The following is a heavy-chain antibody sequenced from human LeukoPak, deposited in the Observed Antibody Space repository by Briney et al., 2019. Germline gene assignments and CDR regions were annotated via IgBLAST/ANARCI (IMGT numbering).Heavy chain of an antibody. CDR3: ARDLPQPTSGWFECPGAAFDI. J-gene: IGHJ3*02. D-gene: IGHD6-19*01. Sequence: GGSLRLSCAPSRFTLSSYNMNWVRHAPGKTLEEVSSIINSSNHKHYADTVKGQFTISRDNAKKSLYPQMNSLTAEDTAVYYCARDLPQPTSGWFECPGAAFDIWGQGTMVTVSS. CDR1: RFTLSSYN. V-gene: IGHV3-21*01. CDR2: IINSSNHK.